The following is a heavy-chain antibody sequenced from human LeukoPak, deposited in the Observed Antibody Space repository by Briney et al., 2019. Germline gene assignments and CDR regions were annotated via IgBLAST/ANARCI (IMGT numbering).Heavy chain of an antibody. D-gene: IGHD2-15*01. J-gene: IGHJ4*02. CDR2: IKQDGSEK. CDR3: ARALVVVDFDY. Sequence: GGSLRHSCAASGFTFSSYWMSWVRQAPGKGLEWVANIKQDGSEKYYVDSVKGRFTISRDNAKNSLYLQMNSLRAEDTAVYYCARALVVVDFDYWGQGTLVTVSS. CDR1: GFTFSSYW. V-gene: IGHV3-7*03.